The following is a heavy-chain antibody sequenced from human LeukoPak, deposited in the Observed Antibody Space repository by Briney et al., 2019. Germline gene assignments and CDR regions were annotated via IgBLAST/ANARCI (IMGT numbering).Heavy chain of an antibody. J-gene: IGHJ4*02. CDR1: GFTFSSHS. D-gene: IGHD3-22*01. CDR2: ISGSGGNT. Sequence: GGSLRLSCAASGFTFSSHSMNWVRQAPGKGLEWVSGISGSGGNTYYADSVKGRFTISRDNSKSTLYLQMNSLRAEDTAVYYCTKINAYHYDSSGYYFDYWGQGTLVTVSS. V-gene: IGHV3-23*01. CDR3: TKINAYHYDSSGYYFDY.